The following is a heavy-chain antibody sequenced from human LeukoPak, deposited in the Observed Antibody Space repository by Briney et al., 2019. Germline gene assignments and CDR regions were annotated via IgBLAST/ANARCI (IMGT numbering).Heavy chain of an antibody. CDR1: GVSISSNLW. J-gene: IGHJ4*02. CDR2: IHHSGSI. CDR3: ARGGDRSFDY. Sequence: SETLSLTCAVSGVSISSNLWWTWVRQPPGKGLEWIAEIHHSGSINYNPSLKSRVTISVDKAKNQFSLNLNSVTAADTAVYYRARGGDRSFDYWGQGTLVTVSS. D-gene: IGHD3-10*01. V-gene: IGHV4-4*02.